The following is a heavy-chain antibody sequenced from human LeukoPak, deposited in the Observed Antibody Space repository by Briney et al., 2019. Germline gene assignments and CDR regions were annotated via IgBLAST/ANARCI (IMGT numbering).Heavy chain of an antibody. D-gene: IGHD2-15*01. Sequence: PSETLSLTCTVSGGSISSYYWGWIRQPPGKGLEWIGSIYHSGSTYYNPSLKSRVTISVDTSKNQFSLKLSSVTAADTAVYYCARDLPRYCSGGSCYGNWFDPWGQGTLVTVSS. CDR1: GGSISSYY. CDR3: ARDLPRYCSGGSCYGNWFDP. V-gene: IGHV4-38-2*02. CDR2: IYHSGST. J-gene: IGHJ5*02.